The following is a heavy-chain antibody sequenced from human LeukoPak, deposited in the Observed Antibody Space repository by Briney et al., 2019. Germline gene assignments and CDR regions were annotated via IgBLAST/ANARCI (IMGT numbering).Heavy chain of an antibody. CDR1: GFTFSNHW. J-gene: IGHJ4*02. CDR3: ASTIVGGTTKFDH. Sequence: PGGSLRLSCAASGFTFSNHWMNWVRQAPGKGLEWVANIKQDGSEQYYVDSVKGRFTISRDNDKKSAYLQMNSLRDDDTAVYYCASTIVGGTTKFDHWGQGTLVTVSS. CDR2: IKQDGSEQ. V-gene: IGHV3-7*01. D-gene: IGHD1-26*01.